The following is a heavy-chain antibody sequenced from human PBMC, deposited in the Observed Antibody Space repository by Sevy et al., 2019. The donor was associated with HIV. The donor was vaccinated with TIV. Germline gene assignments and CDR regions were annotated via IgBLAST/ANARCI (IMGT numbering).Heavy chain of an antibody. Sequence: GGSLRLSCAASGFTFSSYWMSWVRQAPGKGLEWVANIKQDGSEKYYVDSVKGGFTISRDNAKISLYLQMNSLRAEDSAVYYCARDIVWFGADYWGQGTLVTVSS. J-gene: IGHJ4*02. CDR2: IKQDGSEK. V-gene: IGHV3-7*01. D-gene: IGHD3-10*01. CDR1: GFTFSSYW. CDR3: ARDIVWFGADY.